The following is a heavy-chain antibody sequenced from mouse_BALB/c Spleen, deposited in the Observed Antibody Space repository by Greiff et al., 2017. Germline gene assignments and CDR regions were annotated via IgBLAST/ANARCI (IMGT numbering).Heavy chain of an antibody. CDR3: TRSPFTTVVKGYYAMDY. V-gene: IGHV1-69*02. CDR2: IYPSDSYT. J-gene: IGHJ4*01. CDR1: GYTFTSYW. Sequence: QVQLQQPGAELVRPGASVKLSCKASGYTFTSYWINWVKQRPGQGLEWIGNIYPSDSYTNYNQKFKDKATLTVDKSSSTAYMQLSSPTSEDSAVYYCTRSPFTTVVKGYYAMDYWGQGTSVTVSS. D-gene: IGHD1-1*01.